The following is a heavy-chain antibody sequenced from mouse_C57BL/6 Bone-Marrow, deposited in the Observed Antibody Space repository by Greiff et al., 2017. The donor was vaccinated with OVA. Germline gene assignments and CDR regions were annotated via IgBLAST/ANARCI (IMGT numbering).Heavy chain of an antibody. Sequence: VKLMESGAELVKPGASVKISCKASGYTFTDYYINWVKQRPGQGLEWIGKIGPGSGSTYYNEKVKGKATLTADKSSSTAYMQLSSLTSEDSAVYFGARGGITTIVAHWYFDVWGTGTTVTVSS. CDR2: IGPGSGST. J-gene: IGHJ1*03. V-gene: IGHV1-77*01. CDR3: ARGGITTIVAHWYFDV. CDR1: GYTFTDYY. D-gene: IGHD1-1*01.